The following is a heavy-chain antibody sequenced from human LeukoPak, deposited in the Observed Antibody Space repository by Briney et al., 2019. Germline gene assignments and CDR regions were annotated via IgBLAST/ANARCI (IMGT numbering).Heavy chain of an antibody. CDR2: ITGSDGTI. D-gene: IGHD3-10*01. CDR3: AKPTYYCGSGSLINFDY. Sequence: SGGSLRLSCAASGFTFSNYAMSWVRQAPGKGLEWVSAITGSDGTIYYADSVKGRFTISRDNSKNTLYLQMNSLRAEDTAVYYCAKPTYYCGSGSLINFDYWGQGTLVTVSS. V-gene: IGHV3-23*01. CDR1: GFTFSNYA. J-gene: IGHJ4*02.